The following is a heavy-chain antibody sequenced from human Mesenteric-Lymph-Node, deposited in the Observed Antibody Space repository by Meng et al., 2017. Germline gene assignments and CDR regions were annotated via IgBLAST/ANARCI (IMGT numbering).Heavy chain of an antibody. J-gene: IGHJ4*02. D-gene: IGHD6-19*01. CDR3: ARDGGGGIAVADY. Sequence: GESLKISCAASGFTFSSYSMNWVRQAPGKGLEWVSSISSNSRYIYYADSVKGRFTISRDNAKNSLYLRMNSLRAEDTAVYYCARDGGGGIAVADYWGQGTLVTVSS. V-gene: IGHV3-21*01. CDR2: ISSNSRYI. CDR1: GFTFSSYS.